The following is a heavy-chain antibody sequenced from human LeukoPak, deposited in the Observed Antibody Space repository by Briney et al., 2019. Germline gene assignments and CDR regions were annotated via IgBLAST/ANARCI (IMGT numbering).Heavy chain of an antibody. CDR1: GGSFSNHY. Sequence: PSETLSLTCAVYGGSFSNHYWSWIRQPPGKGLEWIGEINHSGSTNHNPSLKSRVAISVDTSKNQFSLRLTSVTAADTAVYYCARGEGSAPGQFPHYWGQGTLVTVSS. CDR2: INHSGST. D-gene: IGHD1-1*01. J-gene: IGHJ4*02. V-gene: IGHV4-34*01. CDR3: ARGEGSAPGQFPHY.